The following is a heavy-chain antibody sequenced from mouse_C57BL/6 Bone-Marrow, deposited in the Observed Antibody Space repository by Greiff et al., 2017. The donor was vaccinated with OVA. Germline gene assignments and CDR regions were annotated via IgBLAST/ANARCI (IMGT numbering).Heavy chain of an antibody. J-gene: IGHJ1*03. CDR3: ARSGNHWYFDV. Sequence: QVQLQQPGTELVKPGASVKLSCKASGYTFTSYWMHWVKQRPGQGLEWIGKINPSNGGTNYNEKFKSKATLTVDKSSSTAYMQLSSLTSEDSAVNDCARSGNHWYFDVWGTGTTVTVSS. V-gene: IGHV1-53*01. CDR2: INPSNGGT. CDR1: GYTFTSYW. D-gene: IGHD2-1*01.